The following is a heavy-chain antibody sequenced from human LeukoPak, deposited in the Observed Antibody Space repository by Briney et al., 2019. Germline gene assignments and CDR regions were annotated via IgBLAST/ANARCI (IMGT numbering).Heavy chain of an antibody. CDR3: ARPPQVATWHLKRGAFDI. D-gene: IGHD2-15*01. CDR1: GGSISSSSYY. J-gene: IGHJ3*02. Sequence: PSETLSLTCTVSGGSISSSSYYWGWIRQPPGTGLEWIGSIYYSGSTYYNPSLKSRVTISVDTSKNQFSLKLSSVTAADTAVYYCARPPQVATWHLKRGAFDIWGQGTMVTVSS. CDR2: IYYSGST. V-gene: IGHV4-39*01.